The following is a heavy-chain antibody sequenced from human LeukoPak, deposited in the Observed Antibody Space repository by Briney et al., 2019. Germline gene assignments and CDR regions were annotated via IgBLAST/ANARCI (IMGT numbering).Heavy chain of an antibody. J-gene: IGHJ4*02. CDR3: ARAGPRAVDY. Sequence: SETLSLTCAVYGGSFSGYYWTWIRQPPGKGLEWIGEINHSGSTNYNPSLKSRVTISIDTSKNQFSLKLSSVTAADTAVYYCARAGPRAVDYWGQGTLVTVSS. V-gene: IGHV4-34*01. CDR2: INHSGST. CDR1: GGSFSGYY.